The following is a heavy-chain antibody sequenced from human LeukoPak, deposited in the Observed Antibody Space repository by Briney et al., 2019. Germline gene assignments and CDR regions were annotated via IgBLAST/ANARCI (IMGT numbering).Heavy chain of an antibody. J-gene: IGHJ5*02. CDR3: ASRSINWYRGNNWFDP. CDR1: GFTFAKFA. CDR2: ISGSGIVT. Sequence: GGSLRLSCAISGFTFAKFAMSWVRQAPGKGLEWVSTISGSGIVTYYADSVKGRFTISRDNSKNTLYLQMNSLRVEDTAVYYCASRSINWYRGNNWFDPWGQGTLVTVSS. V-gene: IGHV3-23*01. D-gene: IGHD6-13*01.